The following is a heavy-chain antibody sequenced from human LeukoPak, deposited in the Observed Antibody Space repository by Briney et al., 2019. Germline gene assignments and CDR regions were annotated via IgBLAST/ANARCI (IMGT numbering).Heavy chain of an antibody. CDR3: ARDSEYCGGSSCNNGPFDS. J-gene: IGHJ4*01. D-gene: IGHD2-15*01. V-gene: IGHV1-2*02. Sequence: ASVKVSCKASGYTFTDHYIHWVRQAPGQGLEWMGWIYPNSGGSGWASKLQGRVTMTRDTSISTAYMELARLTSDDTAIYYCARDSEYCGGSSCNNGPFDSWGQGTLVTVSS. CDR2: IYPNSGGS. CDR1: GYTFTDHY.